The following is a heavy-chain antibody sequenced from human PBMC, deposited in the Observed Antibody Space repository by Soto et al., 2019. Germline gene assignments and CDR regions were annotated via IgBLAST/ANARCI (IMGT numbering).Heavy chain of an antibody. D-gene: IGHD1-1*01. Sequence: QVQLQQWGAGLLKPSETLSLTCAVYGGFVSSGSYYWSWIRQPPGKGLEWIWEMSHSGGTHFNPSLKSRVTISVDTSKNQFSLKMSSVTAADTDLYYCARVERGTATTVVDAFDIWGPGTMVTVSS. J-gene: IGHJ3*02. CDR3: ARVERGTATTVVDAFDI. CDR1: GGFVSSGSYY. V-gene: IGHV4-34*01. CDR2: MSHSGGT.